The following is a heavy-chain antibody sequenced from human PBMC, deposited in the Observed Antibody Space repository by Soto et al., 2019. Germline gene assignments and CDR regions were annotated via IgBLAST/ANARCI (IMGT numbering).Heavy chain of an antibody. V-gene: IGHV3-30*03. D-gene: IGHD3-10*01. J-gene: IGHJ4*02. Sequence: QVQLVESGGGVVQPGRSLRLSCAGSGFPFTSSGMHWVREGPDKGLEWVAVISYDGSDKYYADSVKGRFTISRDNSKNMLYLQMNSLSATVTASYLCVGVQYFFDYRGQGTLVIVSS. CDR3: VGVQYFFDY. CDR1: GFPFTSSG. CDR2: ISYDGSDK.